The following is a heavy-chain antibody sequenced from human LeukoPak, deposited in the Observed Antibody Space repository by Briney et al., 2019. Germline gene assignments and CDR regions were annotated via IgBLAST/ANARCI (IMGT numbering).Heavy chain of an antibody. J-gene: IGHJ4*02. D-gene: IGHD1-26*01. CDR2: ISAGDGNT. V-gene: IGHV1-3*01. CDR3: ARDSGSGSNDY. CDR1: GYTFTSYA. Sequence: PLASVKVSCKASGYTFTSYAIRWVRQAPGQRLEWMGWISAGDGNTKYSQNFQGRVTFISNTSATTAFMELSSLRSEDAAVYYCARDSGSGSNDYWGQGTLVTVSS.